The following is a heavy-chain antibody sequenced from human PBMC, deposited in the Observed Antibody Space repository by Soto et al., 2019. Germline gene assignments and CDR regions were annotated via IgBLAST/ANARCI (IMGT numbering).Heavy chain of an antibody. Sequence: SVKVSCKASGYTFTSYYMHWVRQAPGQGLEWMGGIIPIFGTANYAQKFQGRVTITADESTSTAYMELSSLRSEDTAVYYCARKDAGHDSSGYYWEYYFDYWGQGTLVTVSS. J-gene: IGHJ4*02. CDR3: ARKDAGHDSSGYYWEYYFDY. CDR2: IIPIFGTA. D-gene: IGHD3-22*01. V-gene: IGHV1-69*13. CDR1: GYTFTSYY.